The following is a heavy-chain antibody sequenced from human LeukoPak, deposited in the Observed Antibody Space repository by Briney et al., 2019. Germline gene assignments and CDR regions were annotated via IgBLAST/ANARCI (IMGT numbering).Heavy chain of an antibody. CDR3: AGYSSGFLDS. CDR1: GFTFSSFG. V-gene: IGHV3-33*01. D-gene: IGHD6-19*01. CDR2: IYYDGSNK. Sequence: GGSLRLSCAASGFTFSSFGMHWVRQAPGKGLEWVAVIYYDGSNKYYADSVKGRFTISRDNSENTLYLQMNSLRAEDTAVYYCAGYSSGFLDSWGQGTLVTVSS. J-gene: IGHJ4*02.